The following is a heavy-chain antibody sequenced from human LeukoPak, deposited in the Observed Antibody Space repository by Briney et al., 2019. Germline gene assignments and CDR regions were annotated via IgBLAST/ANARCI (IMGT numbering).Heavy chain of an antibody. V-gene: IGHV4-34*01. CDR1: GGSFTTYY. J-gene: IGHJ4*02. Sequence: SETLSLTCAVYGGSFTTYYWNWIRQPPGKGLEWIGEINHSGGTNYNPSLKSRVTISVDTSKNQFSLKLTSVTAADTAVYYCARESGSYSSSYRFDSWGQGTLVTVSS. CDR2: INHSGGT. D-gene: IGHD6-6*01. CDR3: ARESGSYSSSYRFDS.